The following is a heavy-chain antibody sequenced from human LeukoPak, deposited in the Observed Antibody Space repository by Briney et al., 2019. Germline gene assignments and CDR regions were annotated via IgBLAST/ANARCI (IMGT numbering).Heavy chain of an antibody. CDR1: GFTFSSYA. CDR3: AKDGESYDFWSGYLFDY. D-gene: IGHD3-3*01. Sequence: GGSLRLSCAASGFTFSSYAMSWVRQAPGKGLAWVSGISGSGGSAHHADSVKGRFTISRDNSKNTLYLQMNSLRAEDTAVYYCAKDGESYDFWSGYLFDYWGQGTLVTVSS. J-gene: IGHJ4*02. CDR2: ISGSGGSA. V-gene: IGHV3-23*01.